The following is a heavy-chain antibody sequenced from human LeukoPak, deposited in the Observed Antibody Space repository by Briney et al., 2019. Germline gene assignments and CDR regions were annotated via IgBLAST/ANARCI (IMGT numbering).Heavy chain of an antibody. J-gene: IGHJ2*01. Sequence: GGSLRLSCATSGFKFDNHGMSWIRQTPGKGPEWISGITWNAARTDYADSVQGRFSISRDSAKNSLYLQMNSLRAEDTAVYYCARALYRQHIVVVNAKNYWYFDLWGRGTLVTVSS. D-gene: IGHD2-21*01. CDR3: ARALYRQHIVVVNAKNYWYFDL. CDR1: GFKFDNHG. CDR2: ITWNAART. V-gene: IGHV3-20*04.